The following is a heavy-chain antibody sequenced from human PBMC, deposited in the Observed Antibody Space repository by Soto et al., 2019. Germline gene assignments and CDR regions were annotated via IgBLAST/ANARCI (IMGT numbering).Heavy chain of an antibody. V-gene: IGHV1-69*13. CDR2: IIPIFGTA. CDR3: ATPTHDSSHPRSLDY. Sequence: SVKVSCKASGGTFSNYGISWVRQAPGQGLEWMGGIIPIFGTANYAQKFQGRVTITADESTSTAYMELSSLRSEDTAVYYCATPTHDSSHPRSLDYWGQGTLVTVSS. CDR1: GGTFSNYG. D-gene: IGHD3-22*01. J-gene: IGHJ4*02.